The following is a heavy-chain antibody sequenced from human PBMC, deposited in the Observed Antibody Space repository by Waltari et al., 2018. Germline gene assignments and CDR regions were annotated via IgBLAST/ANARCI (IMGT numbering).Heavy chain of an antibody. J-gene: IGHJ6*03. D-gene: IGHD6-13*01. CDR1: GGSISGLY. CDR3: ARDGAAATWADYYYMDV. V-gene: IGHV4-4*09. Sequence: QVQLQESGPGLVKPSETLSLSCSVSGGSISGLYWSWIRQPPGKGLEWIGHIYSSGTTNYNPSHNGRVTISVDPPKNQFSLKLTSVTAADTAMYYCARDGAAATWADYYYMDVWGEGITVTVSS. CDR2: IYSSGTT.